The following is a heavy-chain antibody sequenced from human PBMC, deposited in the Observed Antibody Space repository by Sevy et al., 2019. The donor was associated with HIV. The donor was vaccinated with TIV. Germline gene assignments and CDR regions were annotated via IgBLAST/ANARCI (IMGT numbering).Heavy chain of an antibody. D-gene: IGHD6-19*01. V-gene: IGHV3-30-3*01. Sequence: GGSLRLSCAASEFMFSTYAMHWVRQAPGKGLEWVAVISYDGGRHYYADSVKGRFTISRDNSKNTLFLQMNSLRLEDTAFYYCSRDGGYSTDWYPSDYWGQGTQVTVSS. CDR1: EFMFSTYA. CDR2: ISYDGGRH. J-gene: IGHJ4*02. CDR3: SRDGGYSTDWYPSDY.